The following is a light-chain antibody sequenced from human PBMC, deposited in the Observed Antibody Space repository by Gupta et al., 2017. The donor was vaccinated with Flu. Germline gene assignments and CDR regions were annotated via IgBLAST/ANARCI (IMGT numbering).Light chain of an antibody. CDR1: SSDVGGSNN. Sequence: RAITISCTGTSSDVGGSNNVSWYQQHPGKAPRLMIYEVSNRPSGVSNRFSGSKSGNTASLTIPGLQAEDEAAFYCSSYTSISSLFVFGTGTK. CDR3: SSYTSISSLFV. J-gene: IGLJ1*01. CDR2: EVS. V-gene: IGLV2-14*01.